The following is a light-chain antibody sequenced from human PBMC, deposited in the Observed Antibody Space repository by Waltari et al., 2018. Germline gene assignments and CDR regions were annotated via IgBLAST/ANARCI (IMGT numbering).Light chain of an antibody. CDR1: KIGSKS. CDR3: QVRDSGTDQVV. J-gene: IGLJ2*01. Sequence: SYVLTQPPSVSVAPGQTARISCGGNKIGSKSVHWDQQKPGQAPVLVIYYDDRRPSGVPERFSGSNSGSTAALTISRVEAGDEADYYCQVRDSGTDQVVFGGGTQLTVL. CDR2: YDD. V-gene: IGLV3-21*01.